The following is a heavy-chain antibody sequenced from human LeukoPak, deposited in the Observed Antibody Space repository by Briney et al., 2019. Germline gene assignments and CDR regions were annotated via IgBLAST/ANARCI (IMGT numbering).Heavy chain of an antibody. D-gene: IGHD6-13*01. CDR3: ARDRAPIAAAGQRHFQH. Sequence: GVLRLSCAASGFTFSSYAMSWVRQAPGKGLEWVSAISGSGGSTYYADSVKGRFTISRDNAKNSLYLQMNSLRAEDTAVYYCARDRAPIAAAGQRHFQHWGQGTLVTVSS. J-gene: IGHJ1*01. V-gene: IGHV3-23*01. CDR1: GFTFSSYA. CDR2: ISGSGGST.